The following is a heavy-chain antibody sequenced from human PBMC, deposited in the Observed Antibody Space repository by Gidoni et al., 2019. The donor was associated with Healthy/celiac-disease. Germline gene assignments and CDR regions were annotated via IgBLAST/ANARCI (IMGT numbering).Heavy chain of an antibody. J-gene: IGHJ6*02. D-gene: IGHD6-19*01. CDR1: GFTSRSYG. CDR2: IWYDGSNK. Sequence: QVQLVESGGGVVQPGRVLRITCAASGFTSRSYGMHWVRQARGKGLEWVAVIWYDGSNKYYADSVKGRFTISRDNSKNTLYLQMNSLRAEDTAVYYCARDQLAGTGSYYYYGMDVWGQGTTVTVSS. V-gene: IGHV3-33*01. CDR3: ARDQLAGTGSYYYYGMDV.